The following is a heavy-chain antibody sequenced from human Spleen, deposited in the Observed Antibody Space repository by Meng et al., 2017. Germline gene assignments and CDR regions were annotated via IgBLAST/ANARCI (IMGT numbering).Heavy chain of an antibody. Sequence: QVQRQQWGAGLLKPSETLSLTCVVSGGSFSDYYWSWIRQPPGKGLEWIGEINHSGGTNYNPSLESRATISVDTSQNNLSLKLSSVTAADSAVYYCARGPTTMAHDFDYWGQGTLVTVSS. CDR2: INHSGGT. V-gene: IGHV4-34*01. CDR1: GGSFSDYY. J-gene: IGHJ4*02. CDR3: ARGPTTMAHDFDY. D-gene: IGHD4-11*01.